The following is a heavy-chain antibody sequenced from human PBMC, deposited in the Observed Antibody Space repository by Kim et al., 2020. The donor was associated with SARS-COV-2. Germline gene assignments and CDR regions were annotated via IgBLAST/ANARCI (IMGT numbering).Heavy chain of an antibody. CDR2: ISI. Sequence: ISIDDADTVNGRFTISRDNAKNSLYLQMNSLRADDTAVYYCARDRARGDYWGQGTLVTVSS. V-gene: IGHV3-21*01. D-gene: IGHD3-10*01. J-gene: IGHJ4*02. CDR3: ARDRARGDY.